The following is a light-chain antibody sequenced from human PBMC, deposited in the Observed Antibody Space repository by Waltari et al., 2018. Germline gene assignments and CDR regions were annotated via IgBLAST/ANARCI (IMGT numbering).Light chain of an antibody. CDR2: EVS. V-gene: IGLV2-14*01. CDR3: SSHTSSNTLV. J-gene: IGLJ1*01. Sequence: QSALTQPASVSGSPGQSITISCTGTSSDVGGYNSVSWYQHHPGKAPKLMIYEVSNRPSGVSSRFSGSKSGNTASLTLSGLQPEDEADYYCSSHTSSNTLVFGTGTKVSVL. CDR1: SSDVGGYNS.